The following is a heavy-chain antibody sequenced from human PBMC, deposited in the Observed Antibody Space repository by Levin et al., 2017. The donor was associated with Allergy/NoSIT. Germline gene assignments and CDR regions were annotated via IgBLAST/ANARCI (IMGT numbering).Heavy chain of an antibody. V-gene: IGHV3-43*01. CDR2: ISWDGGST. CDR3: ATSLPYPRGTVTSHAFDI. CDR1: GFTFDDYT. D-gene: IGHD4-17*01. Sequence: EASVKVSCAASGFTFDDYTMHWVRQAPGKGLEWVSLISWDGGSTYYADSVKGRFTISRDNSKNSLYLQMNSLRTEDTALYYCATSLPYPRGTVTSHAFDIWGQGTMVTVSS. J-gene: IGHJ3*02.